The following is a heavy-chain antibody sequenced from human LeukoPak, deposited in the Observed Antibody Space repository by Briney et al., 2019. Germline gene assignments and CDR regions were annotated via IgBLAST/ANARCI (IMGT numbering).Heavy chain of an antibody. CDR1: GFTFTSSA. D-gene: IGHD3-22*01. Sequence: SVKVSCKASGFTFTSSAMQWVRQARGQRLEWIGWIVVGSGNTNYAQKFQERVTITRDMSTSTAYMELSSLRSEDTAVYYCAAARADYYDSSGYYYNYWGQGTLVTVSS. J-gene: IGHJ4*02. CDR2: IVVGSGNT. V-gene: IGHV1-58*02. CDR3: AAARADYYDSSGYYYNY.